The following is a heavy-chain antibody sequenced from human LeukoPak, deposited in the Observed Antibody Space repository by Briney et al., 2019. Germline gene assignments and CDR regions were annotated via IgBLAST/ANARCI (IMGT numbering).Heavy chain of an antibody. CDR3: ARSRDGYNYYFDY. CDR1: GYTFTGYY. D-gene: IGHD5-24*01. J-gene: IGHJ4*02. Sequence: GASVKVSCKASGYTFTGYYMHWVRQAPGQGLEWMGWINPNSGGTNYAQEFQGRVTMTRDTSISTAYMELSRLRSDDTAVYYCARSRDGYNYYFDYWGQGTLVTVSS. V-gene: IGHV1-2*02. CDR2: INPNSGGT.